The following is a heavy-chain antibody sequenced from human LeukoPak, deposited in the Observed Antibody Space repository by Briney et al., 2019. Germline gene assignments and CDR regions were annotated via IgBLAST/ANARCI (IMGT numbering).Heavy chain of an antibody. CDR3: ARQTGSGLFILP. D-gene: IGHD3/OR15-3a*01. Sequence: PSETLSLTCTVSGVSISSSNSYWGWIRQPPGKGLEWIRSIYYSGNTYYNASLKSQVSISIDTSKNQFSLKLTSVTAADTAVYYCARQTGSGLFILPGGQGTLVTVSS. J-gene: IGHJ4*02. CDR2: IYYSGNT. CDR1: GVSISSSNSY. V-gene: IGHV4-39*01.